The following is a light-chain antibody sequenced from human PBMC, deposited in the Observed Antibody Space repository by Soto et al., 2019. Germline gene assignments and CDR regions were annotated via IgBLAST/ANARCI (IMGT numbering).Light chain of an antibody. CDR3: QKYNTAPLT. Sequence: DIQMTQSPSSLSASVGDRVTITCRASQDISNSLALYQQKPGKVPNLLIYAASTLQSGVPNRFSGSGPGTDFTLNITSLEPEEVATYYCQKYNTAPLTFGGGTRVEIK. V-gene: IGKV1-27*01. CDR1: QDISNS. CDR2: AAS. J-gene: IGKJ4*01.